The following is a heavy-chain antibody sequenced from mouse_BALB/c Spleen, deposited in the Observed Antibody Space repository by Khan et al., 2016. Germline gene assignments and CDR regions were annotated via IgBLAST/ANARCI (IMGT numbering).Heavy chain of an antibody. CDR3: TRDGDVDY. CDR1: GFTFSNYW. CDR2: IRLKSQNFAI. J-gene: IGHJ2*01. Sequence: EVQLQESGGGLVQPGGSIKLSCVASGFTFSNYWMNWVRQSPAKGLEGFAEIRLKSQNFAIYSAESVKCRFTISRDDTKSSVYLQMNNVRAEDTGIYYCTRDGDVDYWGQGTTLTVSS. D-gene: IGHD2-13*01. V-gene: IGHV6-6*02.